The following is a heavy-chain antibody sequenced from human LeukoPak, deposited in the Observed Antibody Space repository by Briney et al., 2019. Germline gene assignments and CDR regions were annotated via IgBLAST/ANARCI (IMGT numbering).Heavy chain of an antibody. J-gene: IGHJ3*02. D-gene: IGHD3-22*01. CDR1: GGSISTSNYY. Sequence: PSETLSLTCTVSGGSISTSNYYWSWIRQPPGKGLEWIGEINHSGSTNYNPSLKSRVTISVDTSKNQFSLKLSSVTAADTAVYYCARASYYYDSSGYPDAFDIWGQGTMVTVSS. V-gene: IGHV4-39*07. CDR3: ARASYYYDSSGYPDAFDI. CDR2: INHSGST.